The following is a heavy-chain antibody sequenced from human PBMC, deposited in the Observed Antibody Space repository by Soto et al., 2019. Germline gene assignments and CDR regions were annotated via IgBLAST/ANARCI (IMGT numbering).Heavy chain of an antibody. V-gene: IGHV3-33*01. J-gene: IGHJ4*02. Sequence: GGSLRLSCAASGFTFSSYGMHWVRQAPGKGLEWVAVIWYDGSNKYYADSVKGRFTISRDNSKNTLYLQMNSLRAEDTAVYYCARTGYSSGWLRYWGQGTLVTVSS. CDR1: GFTFSSYG. D-gene: IGHD6-19*01. CDR3: ARTGYSSGWLRY. CDR2: IWYDGSNK.